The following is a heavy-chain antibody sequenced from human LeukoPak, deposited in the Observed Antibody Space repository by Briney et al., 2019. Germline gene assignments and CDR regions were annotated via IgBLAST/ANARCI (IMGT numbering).Heavy chain of an antibody. CDR2: MNPNSGNT. CDR3: AREASVYDSSGYYDAFDI. V-gene: IGHV1-8*01. Sequence: GASVKVSCKASGYTFTSYDINWVRQATGQGLEWMGWMNPNSGNTGYAQKFQGRVTMTRNTSISTAYMELISLRSEDTAVYYCAREASVYDSSGYYDAFDIWGQGTMVTVSS. D-gene: IGHD3-22*01. J-gene: IGHJ3*02. CDR1: GYTFTSYD.